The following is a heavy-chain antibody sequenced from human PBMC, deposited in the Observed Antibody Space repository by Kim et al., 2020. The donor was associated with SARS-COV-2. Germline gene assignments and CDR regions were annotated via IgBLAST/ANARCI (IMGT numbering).Heavy chain of an antibody. D-gene: IGHD6-6*01. V-gene: IGHV4-31*03. Sequence: SETLSLTCTVSGDSINSGGHYWGWIRQHPGRGLEWIGYIYRSGSTYYNPSLKSRVSISVDTSKNQFSLELSSVTAADTAVYYCVRDKEYSPKWGALDYWG. CDR3: VRDKEYSPKWGALDY. CDR2: IYRSGST. CDR1: GDSINSGGHY. J-gene: IGHJ4*01.